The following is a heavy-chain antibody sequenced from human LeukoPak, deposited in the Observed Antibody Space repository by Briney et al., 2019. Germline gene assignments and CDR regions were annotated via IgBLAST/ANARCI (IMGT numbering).Heavy chain of an antibody. CDR2: IKQDGSEK. V-gene: IGHV3-7*01. CDR1: GFTFSSYA. D-gene: IGHD2-21*02. Sequence: GGSLRLSCAASGFTFSSYAMSWVRQAPGKGLEWVANIKQDGSEKYYVDSVKGRFTISRDNAKNSLYLQMNSLRAEDTAVYYCARPMVVTALFASDYWGQGILVTVSS. J-gene: IGHJ4*02. CDR3: ARPMVVTALFASDY.